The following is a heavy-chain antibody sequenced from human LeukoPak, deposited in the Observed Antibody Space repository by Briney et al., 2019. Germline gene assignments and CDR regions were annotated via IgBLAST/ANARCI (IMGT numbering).Heavy chain of an antibody. CDR1: GYTFTIYG. V-gene: IGHV1-18*01. CDR3: ARALGIAASDY. D-gene: IGHD6-13*01. J-gene: IGHJ4*02. Sequence: EASVTVSCTASGYTFTIYGISWVRQAPGQGLEWMGWISAYNGNTNYAQKLQGRVTMTTDTSTSTAYMELRSLRSDDTAVYYCARALGIAASDYWGQGTLVTVSS. CDR2: ISAYNGNT.